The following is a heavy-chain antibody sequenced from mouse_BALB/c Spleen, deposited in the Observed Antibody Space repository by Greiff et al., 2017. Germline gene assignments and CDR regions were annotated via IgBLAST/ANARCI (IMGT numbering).Heavy chain of an antibody. CDR3: ARPHGSSPAWFAY. CDR2: ISNGGGST. V-gene: IGHV5-12-2*01. CDR1: RFTFSSYT. Sequence: EVKLVESGGGLVQPGGSLKLSCAASRFTFSSYTMSWVRQTPEKRLEWVAYISNGGGSTYYPDTVKGRFTISRDNAKNTLYLQMSSLKSEDTAMYYCARPHGSSPAWFAYWGQGTLVTVSA. D-gene: IGHD1-1*01. J-gene: IGHJ3*01.